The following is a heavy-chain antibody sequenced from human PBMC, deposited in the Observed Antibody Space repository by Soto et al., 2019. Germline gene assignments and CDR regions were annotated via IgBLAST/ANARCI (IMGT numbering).Heavy chain of an antibody. CDR1: GFTFSDHY. Sequence: GGSQRLSCAASGFTFSDHYMDWVRQAPGKGLEWVGRTRNKANSYTTEYAASVKGRFTISRDDSKNSLYLQMNSLKTEDTAVYYCARGPLSPHYYDSSGYSDYWGQGTLVTVSS. D-gene: IGHD3-22*01. J-gene: IGHJ4*02. CDR2: TRNKANSYTT. CDR3: ARGPLSPHYYDSSGYSDY. V-gene: IGHV3-72*01.